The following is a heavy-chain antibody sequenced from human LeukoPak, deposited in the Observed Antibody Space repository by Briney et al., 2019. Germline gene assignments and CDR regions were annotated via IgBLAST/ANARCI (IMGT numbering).Heavy chain of an antibody. CDR3: ARRYYDFWSGYTHDAFDI. D-gene: IGHD3-3*01. Sequence: SETLSLTCTVSGGSISSYYWSWIRQPPGKGLEWIGYIYYSGSTNYNPSLKSRVTISVDTSKNQFSLKLSSVTAADTAVYYCARRYYDFWSGYTHDAFDIWGQGTMVTVSS. J-gene: IGHJ3*02. CDR1: GGSISSYY. CDR2: IYYSGST. V-gene: IGHV4-59*01.